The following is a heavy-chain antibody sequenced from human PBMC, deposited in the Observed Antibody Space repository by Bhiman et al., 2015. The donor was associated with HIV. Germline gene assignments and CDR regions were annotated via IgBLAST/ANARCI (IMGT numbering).Heavy chain of an antibody. J-gene: IGHJ4*02. CDR3: ARGGASSRYYFDS. V-gene: IGHV3-49*03. Sequence: EVQLVESGGDLVQPGRSLRLSCTVSGFPFGEYSMSWIRQAPGKGLEWVGLMRDTAYGGTADYAASVQGRFIVSRDDIRGIVYLQMNSLKAEDTAIYFCARGGASSRYYFDSWGQGTLVTVSS. D-gene: IGHD3-10*01. CDR1: GFPFGEYS. CDR2: MRDTAYGGTA.